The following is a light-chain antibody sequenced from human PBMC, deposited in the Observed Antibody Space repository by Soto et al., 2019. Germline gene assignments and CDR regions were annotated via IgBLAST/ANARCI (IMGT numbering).Light chain of an antibody. V-gene: IGLV1-47*01. Sequence: QSVLTQPPSASGNPGQRLTISCSGSTSNILRNYVYWYRQLPGTAPRLLISMNDQRPSGVPDRFSGSKSGTSASLAISGLRSEDEADYYCAWWDDSLSGYVFGTGIKVTVL. CDR1: TSNILRNY. J-gene: IGLJ1*01. CDR3: AWWDDSLSGYV. CDR2: MND.